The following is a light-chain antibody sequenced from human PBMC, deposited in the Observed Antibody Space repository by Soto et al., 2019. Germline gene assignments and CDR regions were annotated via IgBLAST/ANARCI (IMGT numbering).Light chain of an antibody. V-gene: IGLV2-14*01. CDR2: DVS. CDR3: SSYTSSSLDV. J-gene: IGLJ1*01. CDR1: SSDVGGYKY. Sequence: QSALTQPASVSGSPGQSITISCTGTSSDVGGYKYVSWYQQDPGKAPKLMIYDVSNRPSGVSNRFSGSKSGNTASLTISGLQAEDEADYYCSSYTSSSLDVFGTGTKVTVL.